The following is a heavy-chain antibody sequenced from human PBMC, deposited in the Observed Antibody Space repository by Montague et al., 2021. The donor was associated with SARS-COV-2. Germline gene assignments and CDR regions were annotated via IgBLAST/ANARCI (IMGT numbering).Heavy chain of an antibody. V-gene: IGHV3-7*03. CDR2: IKPDGGEK. J-gene: IGHJ6*02. D-gene: IGHD1-26*01. Sequence: SLRLSFAASGFTFSSYWMSWVRRTPGKGLEWVANIKPDGGEKHYVDSVKGRFTISRDNAKNSLNLQMDSLRAEDTALYYCARDSRIVGATGDMDVWGQGTTVIVSS. CDR3: ARDSRIVGATGDMDV. CDR1: GFTFSSYW.